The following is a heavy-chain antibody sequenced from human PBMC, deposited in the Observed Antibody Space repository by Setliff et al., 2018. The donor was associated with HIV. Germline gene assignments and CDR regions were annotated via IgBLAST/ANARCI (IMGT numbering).Heavy chain of an antibody. D-gene: IGHD2-2*01. CDR1: GSIFSISY. V-gene: IGHV3-74*03. J-gene: IGHJ5*02. CDR2: ISSDGSTT. Sequence: SLRLSCAATGSIFSISYMHWVRQAPGRGLEWVSLISSDGSTTTYADSVKGRFTVSRDNARNTLYLQMNSLRPDDTAVYYCAQNGQRYQMLIASWGQGTLVTVSS. CDR3: AQNGQRYQMLIAS.